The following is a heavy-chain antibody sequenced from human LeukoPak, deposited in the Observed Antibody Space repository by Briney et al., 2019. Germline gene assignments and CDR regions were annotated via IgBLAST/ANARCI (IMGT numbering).Heavy chain of an antibody. J-gene: IGHJ3*02. Sequence: SETLSLTCTVSGGSISSYYWSWIRQPPGKGLEWIGYIYYSGITNYNPSLKSRVTISVDTSKNQFSLNLNSVTAADTAVYYCARHPGAHDAFDIWGQGTMVTVSS. CDR1: GGSISSYY. CDR3: ARHPGAHDAFDI. V-gene: IGHV4-59*08. D-gene: IGHD7-27*01. CDR2: IYYSGIT.